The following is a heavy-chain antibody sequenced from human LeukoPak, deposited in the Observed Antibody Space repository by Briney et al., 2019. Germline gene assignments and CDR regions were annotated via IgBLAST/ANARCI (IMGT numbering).Heavy chain of an antibody. V-gene: IGHV1-46*01. CDR3: ARDRGNGYDSSGYYYYFDY. D-gene: IGHD3-22*01. CDR2: INPSGSST. Sequence: ASVKVSCKASGYSFTSHYMHWVRQAPGQGLEWMGLINPSGSSTLYAQKFQGRVTMTRDTSISTAYMELSRLRSDDTAVYYCARDRGNGYDSSGYYYYFDYWGQGTLVTVSS. CDR1: GYSFTSHY. J-gene: IGHJ4*02.